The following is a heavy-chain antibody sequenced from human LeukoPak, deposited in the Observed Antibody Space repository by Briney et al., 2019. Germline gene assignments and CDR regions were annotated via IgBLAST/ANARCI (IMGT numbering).Heavy chain of an antibody. Sequence: GGSLRLSCAASGFTFSSYSMNWVRQAPGKGLEWVSYISSNSSTIYYADSVKGRFTISRDNAKNSLYLQMNSLRAEDTAVYYCAREVLAALDYWGQGTLVTVSS. CDR2: ISSNSSTI. D-gene: IGHD6-6*01. CDR1: GFTFSSYS. CDR3: AREVLAALDY. V-gene: IGHV3-48*01. J-gene: IGHJ4*02.